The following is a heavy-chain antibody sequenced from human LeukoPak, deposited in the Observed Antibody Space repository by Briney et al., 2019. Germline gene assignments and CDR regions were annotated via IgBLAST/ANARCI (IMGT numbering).Heavy chain of an antibody. CDR3: AKSRAGTWFDY. J-gene: IGHJ4*02. CDR2: ISGSGGST. CDR1: GFTFSTYA. D-gene: IGHD6-19*01. V-gene: IGHV3-23*01. Sequence: PGGPRRPSCAASGFTFSTYAMSWFRQAPGKGLEWVSAISGSGGSTYYADSVKGRFTISRDNSKNTLYLQMNSLRAEDTAVYYCAKSRAGTWFDYWGQGTLVTVSS.